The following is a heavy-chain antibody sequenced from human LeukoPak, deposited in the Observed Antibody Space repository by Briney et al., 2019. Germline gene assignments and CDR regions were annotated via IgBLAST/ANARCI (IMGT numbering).Heavy chain of an antibody. V-gene: IGHV3-11*04. Sequence: GGSLRLSCAASGFTFSDYYMSWIRQAPGKGLEWVSYISSSGSTIYYAASVKGRFTISRDNAKNSLYLQMNSLRAEDTAVYYCANIYGDYEWNYWGQGTLVTVSS. CDR3: ANIYGDYEWNY. J-gene: IGHJ4*02. CDR2: ISSSGSTI. CDR1: GFTFSDYY. D-gene: IGHD4-17*01.